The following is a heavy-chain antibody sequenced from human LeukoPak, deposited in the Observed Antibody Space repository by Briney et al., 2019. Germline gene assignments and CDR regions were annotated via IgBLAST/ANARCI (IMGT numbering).Heavy chain of an antibody. J-gene: IGHJ4*02. V-gene: IGHV3-53*01. Sequence: GGSLRLSCAASGFIVSNNYMTWVRQAPGKGLEWVSTIYSGGTTYYADSVKGRFTISRDNSKNTLYLQMNSLRAEDTAVYYCARVGGSYLVFDYWGQGTLVTVSS. CDR3: ARVGGSYLVFDY. D-gene: IGHD1-26*01. CDR1: GFIVSNNY. CDR2: IYSGGTT.